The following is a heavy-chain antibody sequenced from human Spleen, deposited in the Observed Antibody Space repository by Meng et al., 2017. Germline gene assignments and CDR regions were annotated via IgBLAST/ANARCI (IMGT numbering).Heavy chain of an antibody. D-gene: IGHD3-10*01. V-gene: IGHV1-2*06. CDR2: INPNSGGT. CDR3: ARIRRITMVRGVTNDY. Sequence: VQVVQAGAEVKKPGASVKVSCKASGYTFTGYYMHWVRQAPGQGLEWMGRINPNSGGTNYAQKFQGRVTMTRDTSISTAYMELSRLRSDDTAVYYCARIRRITMVRGVTNDYWGQGTLVTVSS. CDR1: GYTFTGYY. J-gene: IGHJ4*02.